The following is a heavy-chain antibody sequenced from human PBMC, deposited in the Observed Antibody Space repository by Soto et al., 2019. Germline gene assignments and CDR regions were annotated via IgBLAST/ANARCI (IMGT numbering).Heavy chain of an antibody. Sequence: QVQLQESGPGLVKPSQTLSLACSVSGDSINSGAYFWTWIRQHPEKGLEWIGYIYYSGRTYYNPSLKSRLTLSIDKSKNQFSPQLTSLTATDTAVYYCARDWASDTSSPSSRLDPWGQGTLVTVSS. D-gene: IGHD3-22*01. J-gene: IGHJ5*02. CDR1: GDSINSGAYF. CDR3: ARDWASDTSSPSSRLDP. V-gene: IGHV4-31*03. CDR2: IYYSGRT.